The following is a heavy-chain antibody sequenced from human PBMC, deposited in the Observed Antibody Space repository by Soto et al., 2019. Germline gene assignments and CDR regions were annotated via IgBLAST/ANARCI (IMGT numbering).Heavy chain of an antibody. CDR1: GDTFTDYY. CDR2: VNPSGGHT. D-gene: IGHD2-21*02. J-gene: IGHJ4*02. CDR3: ARGGHVVVVTAALDY. Sequence: QVQLVQSGAEVKKPGASVKVSCKASGDTFTDYYIHWVRQAPGQGLEWMGTVNPSGGHTTYAQHFLGRMTITRDPSPXTLYMELTSLTSEDTAVYYCARGGHVVVVTAALDYWGQGTLVTVSS. V-gene: IGHV1-46*01.